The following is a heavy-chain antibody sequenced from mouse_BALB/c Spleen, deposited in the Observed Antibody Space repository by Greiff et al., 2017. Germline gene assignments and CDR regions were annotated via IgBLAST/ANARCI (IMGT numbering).Heavy chain of an antibody. D-gene: IGHD2-1*01. V-gene: IGHV2-2*02. CDR1: GFSLTSYG. Sequence: VKLVESGPGLVQPSQSLSITCTVSGFSLTSYGVHWVRQSPGKGLEWLGVIWSGGSTDYNAAFISRLSISKDNSKSQVFFKMNSLQANDTAIYYCARTLYGNYVWYFDVWGAGTTVTVSS. CDR3: ARTLYGNYVWYFDV. J-gene: IGHJ1*01. CDR2: IWSGGST.